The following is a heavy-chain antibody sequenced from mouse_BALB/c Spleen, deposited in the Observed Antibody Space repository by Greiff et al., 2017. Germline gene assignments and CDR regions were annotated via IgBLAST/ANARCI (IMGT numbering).Heavy chain of an antibody. CDR2: ISYDGSN. J-gene: IGHJ4*01. CDR3: ARIYEGYYENAMDY. V-gene: IGHV3-6*02. CDR1: GYSITSGYY. Sequence: EVQRVESGPGLVKPSQSLSLTCSVTGYSITSGYYWNWIRQFPGNKLEWMGYISYDGSNNYNPSLKNRISITRDTSKNQFFLKLNSVTTEDTATYYCARIYEGYYENAMDYWGQGTSVTVSS. D-gene: IGHD2-3*01.